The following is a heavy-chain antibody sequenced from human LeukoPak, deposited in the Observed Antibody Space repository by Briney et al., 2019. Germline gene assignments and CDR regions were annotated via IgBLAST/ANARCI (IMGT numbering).Heavy chain of an antibody. CDR1: GYTFTSYA. V-gene: IGHV7-4-1*02. D-gene: IGHD4-17*01. J-gene: IGHJ4*02. CDR2: ISTNTGNP. Sequence: ASVKVSCKASGYTFTSYAMNWVRQAPGQGLEWMGWISTNTGNPTYAQGFTGRFVFSLDTSVSTAYLQISSLKAEDTAVYYCARVRHDYGDFYFDYWGQGTLVTVSS. CDR3: ARVRHDYGDFYFDY.